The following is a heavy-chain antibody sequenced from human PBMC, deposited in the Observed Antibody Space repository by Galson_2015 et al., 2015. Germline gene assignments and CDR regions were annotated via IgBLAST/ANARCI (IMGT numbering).Heavy chain of an antibody. CDR3: ARGIVGATTDDAFDI. CDR1: GFTFSSYA. V-gene: IGHV3-30-3*01. CDR2: ISYDGSNK. J-gene: IGHJ3*02. D-gene: IGHD1-26*01. Sequence: SLRLSCAASGFTFSSYAMHWVRQAPGRGLECVAVISYDGSNKYYADSVKGRFTISRDDSKNTLYLQMNSLRAEDTAVYYCARGIVGATTDDAFDIWGQGTMVTVSS.